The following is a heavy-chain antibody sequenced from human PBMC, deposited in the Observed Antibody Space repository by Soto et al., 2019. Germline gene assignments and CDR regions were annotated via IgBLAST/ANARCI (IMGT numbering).Heavy chain of an antibody. CDR2: IWYDGSNK. J-gene: IGHJ6*03. D-gene: IGHD4-17*01. Sequence: QVQLVESGGGVVQPGRSLRLSCAASGFTFSSYGMHWVRQAPGKGLEWVAVIWYDGSNKYYADSVKGRLTISRDNSKNTLYLQINSLRAEDMAVYYCASDHGGGRGPVYYMDVWGRGTTVTVSS. V-gene: IGHV3-33*01. CDR1: GFTFSSYG. CDR3: ASDHGGGRGPVYYMDV.